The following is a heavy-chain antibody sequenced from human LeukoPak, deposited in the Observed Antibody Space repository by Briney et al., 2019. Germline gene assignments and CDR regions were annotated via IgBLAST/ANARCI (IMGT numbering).Heavy chain of an antibody. CDR2: INTNTGNP. Sequence: ASVKVSCKASGYTFTSYAMNWVRQAPGQGLEWMGWINTNTGNPTYAQGFTGRFVFSLDTSVSTAYLQISSLKAEDTAVYFCARDSRIVVVVAATYYYYYMDVWGKGTTVTVSS. D-gene: IGHD2-15*01. CDR1: GYTFTSYA. CDR3: ARDSRIVVVVAATYYYYYMDV. V-gene: IGHV7-4-1*02. J-gene: IGHJ6*03.